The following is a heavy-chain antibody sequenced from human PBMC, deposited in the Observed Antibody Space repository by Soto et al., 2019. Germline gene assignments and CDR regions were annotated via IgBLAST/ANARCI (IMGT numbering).Heavy chain of an antibody. D-gene: IGHD4-17*01. V-gene: IGHV4-34*01. Sequence: QVQLQQWGAGLLKPSETLSLTCAVYGGSFSGYYWSWIRQPPGKGLEWIGEINHSGSTNYNPSLKSRVTISVDTSKNQFSLKLSSVTAADTAVYYCARGRYYGDYESGYYFDYWGQGTLVTVSS. CDR1: GGSFSGYY. CDR3: ARGRYYGDYESGYYFDY. J-gene: IGHJ4*02. CDR2: INHSGST.